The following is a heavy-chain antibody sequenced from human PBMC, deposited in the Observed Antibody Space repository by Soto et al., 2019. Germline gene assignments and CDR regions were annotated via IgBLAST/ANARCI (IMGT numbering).Heavy chain of an antibody. CDR2: IKSKNDGGTA. CDR3: TTDRTSRNWFDP. J-gene: IGHJ5*02. CDR1: GFPYSYVW. V-gene: IGHV3-15*07. Sequence: GGSLRLSCAASGFPYSYVWMNWVRQTPGRGLEWVGRIKSKNDGGTADIAAPVKGRFTISRDDSKNTLYLQMNSLKTEDTAVYYCTTDRTSRNWFDPWGQGTRVTVSS. D-gene: IGHD2-2*01.